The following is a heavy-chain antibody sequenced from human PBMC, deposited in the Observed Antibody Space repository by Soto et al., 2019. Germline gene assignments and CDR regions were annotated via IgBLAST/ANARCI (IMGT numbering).Heavy chain of an antibody. CDR3: AAVKDYYDSSG. CDR2: IVVGSGNS. Sequence: QMQLVQSGPEVKKPGTSVKVSCKASGFTFTSSAVQWVRQARGQRLEWIGWIVVGSGNSNYAQKFQERVTITRDMSMSTDYMELSSLGSEGAALYYCAAVKDYYDSSGWGQGTLVTVSS. CDR1: GFTFTSSA. D-gene: IGHD3-22*01. J-gene: IGHJ4*02. V-gene: IGHV1-58*01.